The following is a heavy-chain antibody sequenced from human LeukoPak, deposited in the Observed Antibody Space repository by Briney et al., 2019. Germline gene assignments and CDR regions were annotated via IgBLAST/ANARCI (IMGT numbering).Heavy chain of an antibody. D-gene: IGHD5-18*01. CDR1: GFGFDDYT. Sequence: GGSLRLSCAASGFGFDDYTMHWVRQAQGKGLEWVSLVSGSGDSTYYADSVKGRFTISRDNSKNMLCLQMNSLRAEDTAIYYCAKDTGYNYGYDYWGQGTLATVSS. V-gene: IGHV3-23*01. CDR3: AKDTGYNYGYDY. CDR2: VSGSGDST. J-gene: IGHJ4*02.